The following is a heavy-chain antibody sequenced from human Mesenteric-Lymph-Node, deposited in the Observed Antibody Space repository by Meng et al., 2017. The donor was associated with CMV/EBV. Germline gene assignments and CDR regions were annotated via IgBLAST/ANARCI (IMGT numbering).Heavy chain of an antibody. CDR1: GYTFTGYY. J-gene: IGHJ6*02. CDR2: INPNSGGT. CDR3: ARATQEHCSSTSCYGGYYYGMDV. V-gene: IGHV1-2*02. Sequence: ASVKVSCKASGYTFTGYYMHWVRQAPEQGLEWMGWINPNSGGTNYAQKFQGRVTMTRDTSISTAYMELSRLRSDDTAVYYCARATQEHCSSTSCYGGYYYGMDVWGQGTTVTVSS. D-gene: IGHD2-2*01.